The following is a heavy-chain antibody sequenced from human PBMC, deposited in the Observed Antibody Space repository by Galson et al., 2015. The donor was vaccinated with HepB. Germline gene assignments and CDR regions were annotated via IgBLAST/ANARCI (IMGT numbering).Heavy chain of an antibody. V-gene: IGHV3-30-3*01. CDR3: ARESITMTQVDPPLDQNFQH. J-gene: IGHJ1*01. CDR2: ISYDGGNK. Sequence: SLRLSCAASGFPFSSFALHWVRQAPGKGLEWVAVISYDGGNKYYADSVKGRFTISRDNSENTLYLQLNRLRTEDTAVYYCARESITMTQVDPPLDQNFQHWGQGTLVTVSS. CDR1: GFPFSSFA. D-gene: IGHD3-22*01.